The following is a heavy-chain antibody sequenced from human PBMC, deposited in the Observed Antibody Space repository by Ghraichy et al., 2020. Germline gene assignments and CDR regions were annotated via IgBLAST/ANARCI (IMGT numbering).Heavy chain of an antibody. Sequence: SQTLSLTFTVSGGSISSSNHFWGWIRQPPGKGLEWIGSLYFSKSTYYNPSLQSRVSISVDTSKNQFSLKLSSVSAADTAIYYCARDQGRDDFWSGRTHYAMDVWGQGTTVTVSS. V-gene: IGHV4-39*07. CDR2: LYFSKST. CDR3: ARDQGRDDFWSGRTHYAMDV. D-gene: IGHD3-3*01. J-gene: IGHJ6*02. CDR1: GGSISSSNHF.